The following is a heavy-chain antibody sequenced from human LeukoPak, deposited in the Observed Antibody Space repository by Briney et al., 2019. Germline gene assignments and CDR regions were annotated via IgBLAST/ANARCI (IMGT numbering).Heavy chain of an antibody. J-gene: IGHJ4*02. V-gene: IGHV3-30*01. CDR3: ARDSTYYYASGSSGPHYFDN. CDR1: GFTFSSYA. Sequence: PGGSLRLSCAASGFTFSSYAMHWVRQAPGKGLEWVSIISSGGSYEYYADSVKGRLTISRDNSKNTLYLQLNSLRAEDTAVYYCARDSTYYYASGSSGPHYFDNWGQGTLVTVSS. D-gene: IGHD3-10*01. CDR2: ISSGGSYE.